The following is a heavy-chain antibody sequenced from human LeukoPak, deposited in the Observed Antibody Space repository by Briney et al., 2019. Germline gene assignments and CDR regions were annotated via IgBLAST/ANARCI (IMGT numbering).Heavy chain of an antibody. CDR3: ARDDGGNLNGAFDI. J-gene: IGHJ3*02. V-gene: IGHV3-21*01. Sequence: PGGSLRLSCAASGFTFSDYTLNWVRQAPGKGLEWVSSMTGGKSYIFYADSVKGRITISRDNAENSVYLQMNNLGAEDMAIYDCARDDGGNLNGAFDIWGPGTMVTVSS. CDR1: GFTFSDYT. CDR2: MTGGKSYI. D-gene: IGHD4-23*01.